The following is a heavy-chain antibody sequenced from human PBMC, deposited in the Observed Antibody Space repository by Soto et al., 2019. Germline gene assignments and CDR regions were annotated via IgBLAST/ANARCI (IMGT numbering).Heavy chain of an antibody. J-gene: IGHJ4*02. D-gene: IGHD5-18*01. V-gene: IGHV5-51*01. CDR1: GYNFNIYW. CDR2: IYPSDSDT. CDR3: ARLGLPVQFWSGLQE. Sequence: GESLKISCTGSGYNFNIYWIAWVRQMPGKGLECMGIIYPSDSDTRYSPSLQGQVTISADKSIGTAYLQWSSLKASDTAMYYCARLGLPVQFWSGLQEWGQVTRIIVSS.